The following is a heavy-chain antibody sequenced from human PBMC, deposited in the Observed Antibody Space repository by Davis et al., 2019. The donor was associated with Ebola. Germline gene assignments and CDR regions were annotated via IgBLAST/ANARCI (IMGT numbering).Heavy chain of an antibody. D-gene: IGHD2-2*02. CDR2: ISAYNGNT. J-gene: IGHJ6*03. V-gene: IGHV1-18*01. CDR3: ARESYCSSTSCYNELGETGYYMDV. Sequence: ASVKVSCKASGYTFTSYGISWVRQAPGQGLEGMGWISAYNGNTNYAQKLQGRVTMTTDTSTSTAYMELRSLRSDDTAVYYCARESYCSSTSCYNELGETGYYMDVWGKGTTVTVSS. CDR1: GYTFTSYG.